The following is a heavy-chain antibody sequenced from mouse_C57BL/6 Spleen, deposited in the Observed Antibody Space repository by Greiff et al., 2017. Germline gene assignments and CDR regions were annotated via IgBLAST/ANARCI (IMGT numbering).Heavy chain of an antibody. CDR3: ARGGPGFYYGSPYFDY. CDR1: GYTFTSYW. Sequence: VQLQQPGTELVKPGASVKLSCKASGYTFTSYWMHWVKQRPGQGLEWIGNINPSNGGTNYNEKFKSKATLTVDKSSSTAYMQLSSLTSEDSAVYYCARGGPGFYYGSPYFDYWGQGTTLTVSS. J-gene: IGHJ2*01. V-gene: IGHV1-53*01. D-gene: IGHD1-1*01. CDR2: INPSNGGT.